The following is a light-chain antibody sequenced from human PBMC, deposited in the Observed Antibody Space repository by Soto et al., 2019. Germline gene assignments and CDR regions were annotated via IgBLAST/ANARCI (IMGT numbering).Light chain of an antibody. J-gene: IGLJ2*01. V-gene: IGLV2-14*01. CDR2: EVT. CDR1: SSDIGGYNY. Sequence: QSALTQPASVSGSPGQSITISCTGTSSDIGGYNYVSWYQQHPGKAPKLVISEVTNRPSGVSNRFSASKSGNTASLTISGLQTEDEADYYCSSWTSSSTLLFGGGTKLTVL. CDR3: SSWTSSSTLL.